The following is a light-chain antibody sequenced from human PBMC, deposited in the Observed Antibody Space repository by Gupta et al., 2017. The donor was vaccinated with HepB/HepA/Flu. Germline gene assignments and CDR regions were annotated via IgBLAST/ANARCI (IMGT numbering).Light chain of an antibody. V-gene: IGLV3-21*03. J-gene: IGLJ3*02. Sequence: SYVLTQPPSVSVAPGKTARIICRGDSVGSERVHWYQQKPGQAPVLVVYDDSERPSGFPERFSGSNSGTTATLIISRVEAGDEYYYYSQEWNTTSGVFGGGTRLTVL. CDR2: DDS. CDR3: QEWNTTSGV. CDR1: SVGSER.